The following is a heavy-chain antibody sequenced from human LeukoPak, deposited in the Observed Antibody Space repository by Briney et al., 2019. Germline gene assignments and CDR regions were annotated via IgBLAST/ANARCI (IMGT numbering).Heavy chain of an antibody. J-gene: IGHJ4*02. Sequence: GGSLRLSCAPSGFTFSRYWMSWVRQAPGKGLEWVANIKQDGSEKYYVHSVKGRFPISRDNAKNSLYLQMSGLRGEDAAVYYCVGPGDCWGEGIVVAVSS. CDR3: VGPGDC. CDR1: GFTFSRYW. V-gene: IGHV3-7*01. CDR2: IKQDGSEK.